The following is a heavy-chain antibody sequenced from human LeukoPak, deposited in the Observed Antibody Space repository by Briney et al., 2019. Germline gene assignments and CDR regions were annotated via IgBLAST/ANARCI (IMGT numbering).Heavy chain of an antibody. CDR3: ARHRYCSSTSCQVDYYYYGMDV. CDR2: IYYSGST. Sequence: SETLSLTCTVSGGSISSSSYYWGWIRQPPGKGLEWIGSIYYSGSTYYNPSLKSRVTISVDTSKNQFSLKLSSVTAAHTAVYYCARHRYCSSTSCQVDYYYYGMDVWGQGTTVTVSS. J-gene: IGHJ6*02. V-gene: IGHV4-39*01. CDR1: GGSISSSSYY. D-gene: IGHD2-2*01.